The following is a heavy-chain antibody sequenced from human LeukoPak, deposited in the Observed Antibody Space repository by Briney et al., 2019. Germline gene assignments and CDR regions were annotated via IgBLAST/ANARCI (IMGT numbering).Heavy chain of an antibody. Sequence: PSETLSLTCTVSGGSISSYYWSWIRQPAGKGLEWIGRIYTSGSTNYNPSLKSRVTMSVDTSKNQFSLKLSSVTAADTAVYYCARDLDYDILTGSAYNWFDSWGQGTLVTVSS. D-gene: IGHD3-9*01. J-gene: IGHJ5*01. CDR2: IYTSGST. CDR1: GGSISSYY. V-gene: IGHV4-4*07. CDR3: ARDLDYDILTGSAYNWFDS.